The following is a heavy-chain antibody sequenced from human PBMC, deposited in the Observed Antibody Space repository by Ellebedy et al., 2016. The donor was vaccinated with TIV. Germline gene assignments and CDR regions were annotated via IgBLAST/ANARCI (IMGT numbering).Heavy chain of an antibody. V-gene: IGHV1-2*04. CDR2: INPNSGGT. D-gene: IGHD3-10*01. CDR3: AKAPSVVFGSASYRFAP. J-gene: IGHJ6*02. CDR1: GYTFTGYY. Sequence: AASVKVSCKASGYTFTGYYMHWVRQAPGQGLEWMGWINPNSGGTNYAQKFQGWVTMTRDTSISTAYMELSRLKSGDTAVYYCAKAPSVVFGSASYRFAPWGQGTTVTVSS.